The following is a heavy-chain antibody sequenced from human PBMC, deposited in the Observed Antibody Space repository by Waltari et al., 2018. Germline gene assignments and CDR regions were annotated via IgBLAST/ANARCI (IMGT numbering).Heavy chain of an antibody. V-gene: IGHV4-39*07. Sequence: QLQLQESGPGLVKPSETLSLTCTVSGGSISSGSYYWGWIRQPPGKGLESIGYISYSGPTYYNLSLKGRVTMSVDTSRDQYSLSRRSVAAADTAVYYCARYYGNGEGWLDPWGQGTLVTVSS. J-gene: IGHJ5*02. CDR3: ARYYGNGEGWLDP. CDR2: ISYSGPT. CDR1: GGSISSGSYY. D-gene: IGHD3-3*01.